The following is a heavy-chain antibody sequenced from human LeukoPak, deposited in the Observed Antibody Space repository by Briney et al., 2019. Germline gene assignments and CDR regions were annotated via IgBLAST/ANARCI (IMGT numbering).Heavy chain of an antibody. CDR1: GGSVSDYY. J-gene: IGHJ4*02. Sequence: SETLSLTCTISGGSVSDYYWSWIRQSPGKGLEWIGYIYYTGSTTYNPSLKSRVTISADTSKNQFSLNLISVTAADTAVYYCASRKLGNDYWGQGTLVTVSS. V-gene: IGHV4-59*02. CDR2: IYYTGST. D-gene: IGHD7-27*01. CDR3: ASRKLGNDY.